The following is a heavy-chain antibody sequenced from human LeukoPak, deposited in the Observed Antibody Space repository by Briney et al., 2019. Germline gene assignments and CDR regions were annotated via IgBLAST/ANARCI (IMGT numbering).Heavy chain of an antibody. Sequence: GGSLRLSCAASGFTFNNYAMTWVRQAPGKGLEWVSAISGSGGSTYYADSVKGRFTTSRDNSKNTLYLQMNSLRAEDTAVYYCAKATDWSSSWYFPLGYYYYGMDVWGQGTTVTVSS. V-gene: IGHV3-23*01. CDR3: AKATDWSSSWYFPLGYYYYGMDV. CDR1: GFTFNNYA. CDR2: ISGSGGST. D-gene: IGHD6-13*01. J-gene: IGHJ6*02.